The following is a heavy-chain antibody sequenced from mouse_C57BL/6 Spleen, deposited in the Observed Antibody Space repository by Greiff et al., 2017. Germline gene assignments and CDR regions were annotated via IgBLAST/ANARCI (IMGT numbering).Heavy chain of an antibody. Sequence: QVQLQQPGAELVKPGASVKLSCKASGYTFTSYWMQWVQQRPGQGLEWIGEIDPSGSYTNYHQKFKGKATLTVDTSSSTAYMQLSSLTSEDSAVYYCARTGTTVGWYFDVWGTGTTVTVSS. V-gene: IGHV1-50*01. J-gene: IGHJ1*03. CDR1: GYTFTSYW. CDR2: IDPSGSYT. D-gene: IGHD1-1*01. CDR3: ARTGTTVGWYFDV.